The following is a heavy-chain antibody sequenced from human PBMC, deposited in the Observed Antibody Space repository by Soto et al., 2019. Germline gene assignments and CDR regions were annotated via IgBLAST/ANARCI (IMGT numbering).Heavy chain of an antibody. CDR1: GYTFRNYG. CDR2: ISGYNGNT. CDR3: ARDGVPAAMPGLYGMDV. D-gene: IGHD2-2*01. Sequence: ASVKVSCKASGYTFRNYGFSWVRQAPGQGLEWMGWISGYNGNTNYAERLQGRVTMTTDTSTSTAYMELKNLRYDDTAVYYCARDGVPAAMPGLYGMDVWGQGTTVTVSS. J-gene: IGHJ6*02. V-gene: IGHV1-18*01.